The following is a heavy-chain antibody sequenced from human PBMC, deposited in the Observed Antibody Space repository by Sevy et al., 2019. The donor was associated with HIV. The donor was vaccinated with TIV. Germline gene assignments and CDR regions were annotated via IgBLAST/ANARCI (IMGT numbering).Heavy chain of an antibody. CDR2: ISNSGTTR. Sequence: GGSLRLSCAASGFTFSSYEMNLVRQAPGKGLEWVSYISNSGTTRSYSDSVRGRFTISRDNAGNSLYLQMKSLRAEDTAVYYCARDLPPSATTVAHFDYWGQGTLVTVSS. CDR3: ARDLPPSATTVAHFDY. CDR1: GFTFSSYE. D-gene: IGHD4-17*01. V-gene: IGHV3-48*03. J-gene: IGHJ4*02.